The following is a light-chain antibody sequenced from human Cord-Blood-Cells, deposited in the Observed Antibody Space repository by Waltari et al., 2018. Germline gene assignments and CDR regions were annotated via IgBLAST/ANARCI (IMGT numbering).Light chain of an antibody. J-gene: IGLJ2*01. CDR3: QEWDSSTAV. CDR2: QDS. CDR1: XXXXXX. V-gene: IGLV3-1*01. Sequence: SYELTQPPSVSVSPGQKXXXXXXXXXXXXXXXCCYLKKPGQSPVLVIYQDSRRPSGIHEHFSGSTDGNTATLTISGTQVMDEADYYCQEWDSSTAVFGGGTKLTVL.